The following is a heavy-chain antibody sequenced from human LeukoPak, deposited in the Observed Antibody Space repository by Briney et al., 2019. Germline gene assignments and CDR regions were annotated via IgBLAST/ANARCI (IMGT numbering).Heavy chain of an antibody. D-gene: IGHD6-13*01. CDR3: AKGQEGIEAAGSDY. Sequence: GGSLRLSCAASGFTFSSYGMHWARQAPGKGLEWVAVISYDGSNKYYADSVKGRFTISRDNSKNTLYLQMNSLRAEDTAVYYCAKGQEGIEAAGSDYWGQGTLVTVSS. V-gene: IGHV3-30*18. CDR2: ISYDGSNK. CDR1: GFTFSSYG. J-gene: IGHJ4*02.